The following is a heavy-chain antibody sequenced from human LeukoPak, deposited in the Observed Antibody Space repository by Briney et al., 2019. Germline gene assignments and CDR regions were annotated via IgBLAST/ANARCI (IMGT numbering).Heavy chain of an antibody. J-gene: IGHJ4*02. Sequence: PSETLSLTCTVSGGSISSYYWSWIRQPPGKGLEWIGYIYYSGSTNYNPSLKSRVTISVDTSKNQFSLKLSSVTAADTAVYYCAAQKADSSGYYPGEGFDYWGQGTLVTVSS. CDR1: GGSISSYY. D-gene: IGHD3-22*01. CDR2: IYYSGST. V-gene: IGHV4-59*01. CDR3: AAQKADSSGYYPGEGFDY.